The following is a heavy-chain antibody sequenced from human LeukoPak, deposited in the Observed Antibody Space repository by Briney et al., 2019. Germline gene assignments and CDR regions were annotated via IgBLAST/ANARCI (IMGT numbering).Heavy chain of an antibody. V-gene: IGHV1-8*02. CDR1: GYTLTSYD. CDR3: ARGRGYSYGYGDY. D-gene: IGHD5-18*01. CDR2: MNPNSGNT. J-gene: IGHJ4*02. Sequence: ASVKVSCKASGYTLTSYDINWVRQATGQGLEWMGWMNPNSGNTGYAQKFQGRVTMTRNTSISTAYMELSSLRSGDTAVYYCARGRGYSYGYGDYWGQGTLVTVSS.